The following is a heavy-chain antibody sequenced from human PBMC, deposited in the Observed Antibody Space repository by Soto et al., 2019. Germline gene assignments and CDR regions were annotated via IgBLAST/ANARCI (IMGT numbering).Heavy chain of an antibody. V-gene: IGHV3-30-3*01. J-gene: IGHJ4*02. CDR2: ISYDGSNK. CDR1: GFTFSSYA. CDR3: AREVTEVEQWLWSIDY. D-gene: IGHD6-19*01. Sequence: QVQLVESGGGVVQPGRSLRLSCAASGFTFSSYAMHGFRQAPGKGLEWVAVISYDGSNKYYADSVKGRFTISRDNSKNKLYLQMNSLRAEDPAVYYWAREVTEVEQWLWSIDYWGQGTLVTVSS.